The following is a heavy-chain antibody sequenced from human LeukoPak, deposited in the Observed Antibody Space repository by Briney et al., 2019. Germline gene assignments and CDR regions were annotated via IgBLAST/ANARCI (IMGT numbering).Heavy chain of an antibody. J-gene: IGHJ4*02. CDR3: ARHYDFWSGYFDY. CDR2: IYYSGST. D-gene: IGHD3-3*01. V-gene: IGHV4-59*01. Sequence: SETLSPTCTVSGGSISSYYWSWIRQPPGKGLEWIGYIYYSGSTNYNPSLKSRVTISVDTSKNQFSLKLSSVTAADTAVYYCARHYDFWSGYFDYWGQGTLVTVSS. CDR1: GGSISSYY.